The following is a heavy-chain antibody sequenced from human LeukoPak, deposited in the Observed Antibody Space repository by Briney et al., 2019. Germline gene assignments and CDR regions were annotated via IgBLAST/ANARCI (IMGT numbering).Heavy chain of an antibody. CDR2: ISYDGSNK. CDR1: GFTFSTYA. J-gene: IGHJ4*02. Sequence: GGSLRLSCAASGFTFSTYAMHWVRQAPGKGLEWVAVISYDGSNKYYADSVKGRFTISRDNSKNTLYLQMNSLRAEDTAVYYCATGFNYYDSSGLHDYWGQRTLVTVSS. V-gene: IGHV3-30*14. D-gene: IGHD3-22*01. CDR3: ATGFNYYDSSGLHDY.